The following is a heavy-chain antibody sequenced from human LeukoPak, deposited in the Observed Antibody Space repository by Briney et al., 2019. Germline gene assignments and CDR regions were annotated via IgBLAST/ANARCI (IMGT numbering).Heavy chain of an antibody. V-gene: IGHV4-61*02. CDR1: GVSISSSNDY. J-gene: IGHJ5*02. D-gene: IGHD3-10*01. CDR2: IYTTGSP. Sequence: SETLSLTCTVSGVSISSSNDYWTWIRQPAGKGLERIVRIYTTGSPSYSPSLKSRVTISVDTSTNQFYLTLTPVSAADTAVYYCARDRGITTARGVPSWFDPWGQGPLVTVSS. CDR3: ARDRGITTARGVPSWFDP.